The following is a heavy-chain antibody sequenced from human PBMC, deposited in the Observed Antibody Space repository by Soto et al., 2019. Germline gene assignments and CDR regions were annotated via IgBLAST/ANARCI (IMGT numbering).Heavy chain of an antibody. Sequence: QVQLVESGGGVVQPGRSLRLSCAASGFTFSSYGMHWVRQAPGKGLEWVAVIWYDGSNKYYADSVKGRFTISRDNSKNTLYLQMNSLRAEDTAVYYCARDPIVVVAATVTYCYYGMDVWGQGTTVTVS. J-gene: IGHJ6*02. V-gene: IGHV3-33*01. CDR3: ARDPIVVVAATVTYCYYGMDV. D-gene: IGHD2-15*01. CDR1: GFTFSSYG. CDR2: IWYDGSNK.